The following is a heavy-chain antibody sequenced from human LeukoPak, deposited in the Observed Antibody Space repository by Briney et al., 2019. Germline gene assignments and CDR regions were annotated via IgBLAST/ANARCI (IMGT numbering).Heavy chain of an antibody. CDR1: GFTFSSYT. CDR3: AKDDRWLQFCC. J-gene: IGHJ4*02. Sequence: GGSLRLSCAGSGFTFSSYTMNWVRQAPGKGLEWVSAISGSGGSTYYADSVKGRFTISRDNSKNTLYLQMNSLRAEDTAVYYCAKDDRWLQFCCWGQGTLVTVSA. CDR2: ISGSGGST. V-gene: IGHV3-23*01. D-gene: IGHD5-24*01.